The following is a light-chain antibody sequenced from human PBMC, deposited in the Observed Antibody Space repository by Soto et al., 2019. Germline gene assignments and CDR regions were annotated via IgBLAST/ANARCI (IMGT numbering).Light chain of an antibody. Sequence: DIQMTQSPSTLSASVGDRVTITCRASQSISSWLAWYQQKPGKAPTLLIYKASSLESGLPSRFSGSGSGTEFILTISSLQPDDFAPYCCQHYNSYPHTFGRGTKLEIK. CDR3: QHYNSYPHT. CDR1: QSISSW. V-gene: IGKV1-5*03. J-gene: IGKJ2*01. CDR2: KAS.